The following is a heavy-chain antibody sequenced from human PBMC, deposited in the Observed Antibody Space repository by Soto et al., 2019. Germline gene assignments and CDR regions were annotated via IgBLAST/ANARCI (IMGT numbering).Heavy chain of an antibody. V-gene: IGHV4-39*01. J-gene: IGHJ4*02. CDR1: GGYISSSSYY. CDR3: ARVIAEHYYDSSGYYLNFDY. Sequence: SETLSLTCPVSGGYISSSSYYWGWIRQPPGKGLEWIGSIYYSGSTYYNPSLKSRVTISVDTSKNQFSLKLSSVTAADTAVYYCARVIAEHYYDSSGYYLNFDYWGQGTLVTVSS. CDR2: IYYSGST. D-gene: IGHD3-22*01.